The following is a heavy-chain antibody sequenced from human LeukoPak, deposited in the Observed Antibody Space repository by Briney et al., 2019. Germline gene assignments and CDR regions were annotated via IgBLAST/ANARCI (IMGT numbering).Heavy chain of an antibody. Sequence: GASVTVSCQPSGGTLSSYAISWVRQAPGQGLEWMGGIITIFGTANYAQKFQGRVTITAAESTSTAYMELSSLRSADTAVYYCARVGSSGWYFPYYFDYWGQGTLVTVSS. CDR1: GGTLSSYA. D-gene: IGHD6-19*01. CDR2: IITIFGTA. CDR3: ARVGSSGWYFPYYFDY. J-gene: IGHJ4*02. V-gene: IGHV1-69*13.